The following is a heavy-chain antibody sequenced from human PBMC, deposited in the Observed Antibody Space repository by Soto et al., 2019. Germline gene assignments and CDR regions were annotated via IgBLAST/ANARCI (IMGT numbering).Heavy chain of an antibody. Sequence: SETLSLTCTVSGGSISSGGYYWSWIRQHPGKGLEWIGYIYYSGSTYYNPSLKSRVTISVDTSKNQFSLKLSSVTAADTAVYYCARDTVREPWFDPWGQGTLVTVSS. D-gene: IGHD4-17*01. V-gene: IGHV4-31*03. CDR3: ARDTVREPWFDP. CDR2: IYYSGST. CDR1: GGSISSGGYY. J-gene: IGHJ5*02.